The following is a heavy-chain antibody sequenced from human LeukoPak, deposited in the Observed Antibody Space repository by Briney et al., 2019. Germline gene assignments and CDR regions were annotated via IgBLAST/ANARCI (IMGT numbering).Heavy chain of an antibody. V-gene: IGHV3-48*03. D-gene: IGHD2-2*01. CDR1: VFTLSIYV. Sequence: GGSLRLSCAASVFTLSIYVINRVRAALGKGVGCVSYISSIGGTIYYADSVKGRFTISRDNAKNSLYLQMNSLRAEDTAVYYCARNDIVVVPAALLSYYYYGMDVWGQGTTVTVSS. J-gene: IGHJ6*02. CDR3: ARNDIVVVPAALLSYYYYGMDV. CDR2: ISSIGGTI.